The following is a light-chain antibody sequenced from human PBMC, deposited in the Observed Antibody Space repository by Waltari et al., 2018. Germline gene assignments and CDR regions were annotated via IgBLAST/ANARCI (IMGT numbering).Light chain of an antibody. CDR3: QQSYSTPYT. J-gene: IGKJ2*01. CDR1: QSIGSN. CDR2: AAS. Sequence: EIVMTQSPATLSLSPGERATLSCRASQSIGSNLAWYQQKLGQAPRLLMFAASTRAPNIPARFSGSGSGTDFTLTISGLQSEDFALYYCQQSYSTPYTFGQGPSWRSN. V-gene: IGKV3-15*01.